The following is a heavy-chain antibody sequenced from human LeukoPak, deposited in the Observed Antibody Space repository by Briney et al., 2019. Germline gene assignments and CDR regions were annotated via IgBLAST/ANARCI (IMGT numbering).Heavy chain of an antibody. J-gene: IGHJ3*02. CDR3: ARDRAVTSDAFDI. Sequence: TSETLSLTCTVSGGSVSSGSYYWSWIRQPPGKGLEWIGHIYYSGSTNYNPSLKSRVTISVDTSKNQFSLKLSSVTAADTAVYYCARDRAVTSDAFDIWGQGTMVTVSS. CDR1: GGSVSSGSYY. D-gene: IGHD4-17*01. CDR2: IYYSGST. V-gene: IGHV4-61*01.